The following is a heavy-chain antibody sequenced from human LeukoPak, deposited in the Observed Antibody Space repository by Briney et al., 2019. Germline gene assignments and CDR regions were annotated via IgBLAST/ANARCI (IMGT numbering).Heavy chain of an antibody. D-gene: IGHD2-21*01. V-gene: IGHV1-18*01. CDR1: GYTFTSYG. CDR2: ISAYNGNT. J-gene: IGHJ6*03. Sequence: GASVKVSCKASGYTFTSYGISWVRQAPGQGLEWMGWISAYNGNTNYAQELQGRVTMTTDTSTSTAYMELRSLRSDDTAVYYCARAGGDRYYYYYYMDVWGKGTTVTVSS. CDR3: ARAGGDRYYYYYYMDV.